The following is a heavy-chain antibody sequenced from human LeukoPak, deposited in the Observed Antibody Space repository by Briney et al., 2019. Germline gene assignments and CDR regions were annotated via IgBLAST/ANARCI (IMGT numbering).Heavy chain of an antibody. CDR1: DGSYSGYY. CDR3: ARVPLRWYPRRAFDI. D-gene: IGHD4-23*01. Sequence: SETLSLTCAVYDGSYSGYYWSWIRQPPGKGLEWIGEINHSGSTNYNPSLKSRVTISVDTSKNQFSLKLSSVTAADTAVYYCARVPLRWYPRRAFDIWGQGTMVTVSS. J-gene: IGHJ3*02. V-gene: IGHV4-34*01. CDR2: INHSGST.